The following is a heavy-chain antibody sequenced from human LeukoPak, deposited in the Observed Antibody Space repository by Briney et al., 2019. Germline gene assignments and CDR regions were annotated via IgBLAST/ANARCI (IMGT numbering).Heavy chain of an antibody. Sequence: SVKVSCKASGGTFSSYAISWVRQAPGQGLEWMGGIIPIFGTANYAQKFQGRVTITTDESTSTAYMELSSLRSEDTAVYYCARVNGGSSGHFDYWGQGTLVTVSS. J-gene: IGHJ4*02. CDR1: GGTFSSYA. CDR3: ARVNGGSSGHFDY. CDR2: IIPIFGTA. V-gene: IGHV1-69*05. D-gene: IGHD6-6*01.